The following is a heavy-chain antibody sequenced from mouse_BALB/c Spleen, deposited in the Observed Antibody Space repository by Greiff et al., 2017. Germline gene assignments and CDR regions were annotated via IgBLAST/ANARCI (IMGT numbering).Heavy chain of an antibody. CDR3: ARDYYGSSYFDY. CDR1: GYTFTSYW. D-gene: IGHD1-1*01. J-gene: IGHJ2*01. V-gene: IGHV1-87*01. Sequence: VKLMESGAELARPGASVKLSCKASGYTFTSYWMQWVKQRPGQGLEWIGAIYPGDGDTRYTQKFKGKATLTADKSSSTAYMQLSSLASEDSAVYYCARDYYGSSYFDYWGQGTTLTVSS. CDR2: IYPGDGDT.